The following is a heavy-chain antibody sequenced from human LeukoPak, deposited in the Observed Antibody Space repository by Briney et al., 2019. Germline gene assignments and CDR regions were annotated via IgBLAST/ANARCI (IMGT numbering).Heavy chain of an antibody. CDR2: FDPEDGET. CDR3: ASPSIAVAGFDY. V-gene: IGHV1-24*01. CDR1: GYTLTELS. Sequence: ASVKVSCKVSGYTLTELSMHWVRQAPGKGLEWMGGFDPEDGETIYAQKFQGRVTMTEDTSTDTAYMELSSLRSEDTAVYYRASPSIAVAGFDYWGQGTLVTVSS. D-gene: IGHD6-19*01. J-gene: IGHJ4*02.